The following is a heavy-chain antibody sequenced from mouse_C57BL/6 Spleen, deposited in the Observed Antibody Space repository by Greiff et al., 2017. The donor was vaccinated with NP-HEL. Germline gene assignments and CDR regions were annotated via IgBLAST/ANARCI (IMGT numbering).Heavy chain of an antibody. CDR3: ALDRAMDY. CDR2: IDPSDSYT. CDR1: GYTFTSYW. J-gene: IGHJ4*01. V-gene: IGHV1-50*01. D-gene: IGHD2-14*01. Sequence: VQLQQPGAELVKPGASVKLSCKASGYTFTSYWMQWVKQRPGQGLEWIGEIDPSDSYTNYNQKFKGKATLTVDTSSSTAYMQLSSLTSEDSAVYYCALDRAMDYWGQGTSVTVSS.